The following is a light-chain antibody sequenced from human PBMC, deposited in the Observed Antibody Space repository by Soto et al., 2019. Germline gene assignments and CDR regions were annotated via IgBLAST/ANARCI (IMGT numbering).Light chain of an antibody. CDR1: SSNIGTSS. J-gene: IGLJ1*01. CDR2: TTN. Sequence: QSALTQPHSASGTPGQRVTISCSGSSSNIGTSSVHWFQQLPGTAPKLLISTTNQRPSGVPERFSGSKSGTSASLAISGLQSEDEADYYCAEWDVSLNGHVFGTGTKVTVL. V-gene: IGLV1-44*01. CDR3: AEWDVSLNGHV.